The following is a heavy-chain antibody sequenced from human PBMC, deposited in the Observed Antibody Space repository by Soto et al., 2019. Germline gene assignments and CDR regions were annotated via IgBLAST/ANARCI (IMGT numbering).Heavy chain of an antibody. CDR1: GFTFSGYA. CDR2: ISFDGTNQ. CDR3: ARSGSCSGGHCLN. Sequence: GGSLRLSCVVSGFTFSGYALHWVRQAPAEGLEWVAIISFDGTNQYYADSVKGRFTISRDNSKNTLYLEMNSLRAEDTAVYYWARSGSCSGGHCLNWGQGTRVTVAS. J-gene: IGHJ4*02. V-gene: IGHV3-30-3*01. D-gene: IGHD2-15*01.